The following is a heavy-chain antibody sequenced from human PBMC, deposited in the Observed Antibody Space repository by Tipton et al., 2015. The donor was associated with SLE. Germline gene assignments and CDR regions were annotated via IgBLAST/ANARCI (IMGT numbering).Heavy chain of an antibody. D-gene: IGHD3-10*01. J-gene: IGHJ4*02. V-gene: IGHV4-39*01. CDR3: ARHAPGVSNYYGSGNFDY. CDR2: IYYSGST. Sequence: TMSLTCTVSGGSISSSSYYWGWIRQPPGKGLEWIGSIYYSGSTYYNPSLKSRATISVDTSKNQFSLKLSSVTAADTAVYYCARHAPGVSNYYGSGNFDYWGQGTLVTVSS. CDR1: GGSISSSSYY.